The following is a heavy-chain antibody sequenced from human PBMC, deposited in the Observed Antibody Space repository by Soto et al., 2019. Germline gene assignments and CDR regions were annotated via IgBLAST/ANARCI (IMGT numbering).Heavy chain of an antibody. CDR1: GYTFTSYA. CDR2: INAGNGNT. CDR3: PRDPSYYGMDV. V-gene: IGHV1-3*05. Sequence: QVQLVQSGAEEKKPGASVKVSCKASGYTFTSYAMHWVRQAPGQRLEWMGWINAGNGNTKYSQKFQGRVTITRDTSASTAYMEMSSLRSEDTAVYYCPRDPSYYGMDVWGQGTTVTVSS. J-gene: IGHJ6*02.